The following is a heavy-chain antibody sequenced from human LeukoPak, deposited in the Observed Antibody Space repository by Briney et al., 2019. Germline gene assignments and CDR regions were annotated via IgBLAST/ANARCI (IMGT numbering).Heavy chain of an antibody. D-gene: IGHD2-2*01. CDR1: GYTFTSYG. Sequence: ASVKVSCKASGYTFTSYGISWVRQAPGQGLGWMGWISAYNGNTNYAQKLQGRVTMTTDTSTSTAYMELRSLRSDDTAVYYCARDVVVVPAAMIDIDYYGMDVWGKGTTVTVSS. J-gene: IGHJ6*04. CDR3: ARDVVVVPAAMIDIDYYGMDV. CDR2: ISAYNGNT. V-gene: IGHV1-18*04.